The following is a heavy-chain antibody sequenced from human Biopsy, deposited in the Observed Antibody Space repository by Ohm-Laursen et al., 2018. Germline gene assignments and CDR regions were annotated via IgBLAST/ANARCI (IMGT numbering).Heavy chain of an antibody. CDR3: ARHIGSSWEWALDI. J-gene: IGHJ3*02. V-gene: IGHV4-59*08. Sequence: GTLSLTCSVTYGSISGHFWSWIRQAPGKGLEWIGYVYYNGNTNYSPSLKSRATISLDTSKDRFSLKLTPVTAADTAVYYCARHIGSSWEWALDIWGRGTMVTVSS. CDR2: VYYNGNT. D-gene: IGHD6-13*01. CDR1: YGSISGHF.